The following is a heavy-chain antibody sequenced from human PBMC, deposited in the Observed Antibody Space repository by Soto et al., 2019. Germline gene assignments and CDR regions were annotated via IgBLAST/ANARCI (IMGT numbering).Heavy chain of an antibody. CDR3: ARAPPGGAFDI. CDR2: ISASGGST. Sequence: GGSLRHSCAASEFSFSSYAMYWVRQAPGKGLEWVSGISASGGSTYYADSVKGRFTISRDNSKNTLYLQMNSLRAEDTAVYYCARAPPGGAFDIWGQGTMVTVSS. CDR1: EFSFSSYA. D-gene: IGHD2-15*01. V-gene: IGHV3-23*01. J-gene: IGHJ3*02.